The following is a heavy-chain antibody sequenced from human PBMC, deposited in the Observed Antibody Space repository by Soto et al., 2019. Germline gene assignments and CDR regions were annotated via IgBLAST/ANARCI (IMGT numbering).Heavy chain of an antibody. V-gene: IGHV3-30-3*01. Sequence: QVQLVESGGGVVQPGRSLRLSCAASGFTFSSYAMHWVRQAPGKGLEWVAVISYDGSNKYYADSVKGRFTISRDNSKNTLYLQMNSLRAEDTAVYYCARDARPGSSVPAAIYRSGTEGGNWFDPWGQGTLVTVSS. D-gene: IGHD2-2*01. CDR3: ARDARPGSSVPAAIYRSGTEGGNWFDP. J-gene: IGHJ5*02. CDR2: ISYDGSNK. CDR1: GFTFSSYA.